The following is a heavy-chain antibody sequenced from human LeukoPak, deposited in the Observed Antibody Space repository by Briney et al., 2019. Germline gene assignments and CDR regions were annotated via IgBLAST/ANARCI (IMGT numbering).Heavy chain of an antibody. CDR2: IYYSGST. J-gene: IGHJ3*02. V-gene: IGHV4-30-4*01. Sequence: SETLSLTCTVSGGSISSVHYYWSWIRQPPGKGLEWIGYIYYSGSTYYNPSLKSRVTISVDTSKNQFSLKLSSVTAADTAVYYCARDREFRAFDIWGQGTMVTVSS. D-gene: IGHD3-10*01. CDR3: ARDREFRAFDI. CDR1: GGSISSVHYY.